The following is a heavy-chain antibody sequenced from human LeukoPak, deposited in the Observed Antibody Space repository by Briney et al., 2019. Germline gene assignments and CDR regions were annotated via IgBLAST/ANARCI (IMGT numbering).Heavy chain of an antibody. CDR3: ARVRVVPAVVLDY. J-gene: IGHJ4*02. V-gene: IGHV4-4*07. D-gene: IGHD2-2*01. CDR2: IYTSGST. Sequence: RIYTSGSTNYNPSLKSRVTISVDKSKNQFSLKLSSMTAADTAVYYCARVRVVPAVVLDYWGQGTLVTVSS.